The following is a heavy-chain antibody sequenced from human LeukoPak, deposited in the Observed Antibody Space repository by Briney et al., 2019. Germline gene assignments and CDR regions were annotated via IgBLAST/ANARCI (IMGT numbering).Heavy chain of an antibody. CDR3: ARDEALQPYYYYYMDV. D-gene: IGHD4-11*01. CDR1: GFTFSDYG. CDR2: ISYDGRK. Sequence: GTSLRLSCAASGFTFSDYGIHWVRQAPGKGLEWVALISYDGRKYFADSVEGRITISRDNSKNMVYLQMNSLRAEDTAVYYCARDEALQPYYYYYMDVWGKGTTVTVSS. J-gene: IGHJ6*03. V-gene: IGHV3-30*03.